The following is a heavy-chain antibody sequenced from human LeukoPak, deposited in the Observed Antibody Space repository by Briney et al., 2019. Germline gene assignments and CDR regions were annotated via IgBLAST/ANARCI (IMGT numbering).Heavy chain of an antibody. CDR2: IYSGGST. Sequence: GGSLRLSCAVSRFTVSTSYMNWVRQAPGKGLEWVSIIYSGGSTYYAEYVKGRFTISRDNSKNTLYLQMNSLRAEDTAVYYCARVLRGSGSCFDYWGQGTLVTVSS. CDR3: ARVLRGSGSCFDY. CDR1: RFTVSTSY. J-gene: IGHJ4*02. D-gene: IGHD2-15*01. V-gene: IGHV3-66*01.